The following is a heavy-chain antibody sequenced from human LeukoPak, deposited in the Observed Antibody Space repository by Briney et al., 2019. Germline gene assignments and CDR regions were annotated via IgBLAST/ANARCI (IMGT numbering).Heavy chain of an antibody. CDR3: SRQQLVFDY. J-gene: IGHJ4*02. Sequence: GGSLRLSCAVSGITLNNYGMSWVRQAPGKGLEWVGRIKSKTDGGTTDYAAPVKGRFTISRDDSKNTLYLQMNSLKTEDTAVYYCSRQQLVFDYWGQGTLVTVSS. CDR1: GITLNNYG. D-gene: IGHD6-13*01. CDR2: IKSKTDGGTT. V-gene: IGHV3-15*01.